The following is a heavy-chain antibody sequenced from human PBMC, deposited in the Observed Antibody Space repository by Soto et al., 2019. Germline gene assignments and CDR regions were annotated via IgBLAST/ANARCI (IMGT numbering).Heavy chain of an antibody. V-gene: IGHV4-39*01. CDR3: ARLGSSGWYQGSYSDY. Sequence: QLQLQESGPGLVKPSETLSLTCTVSGGSITRNNHYWGWIRQSPGKGLEWIGSILYSGSINYNPSLKSRVTISVETSKNQFSLKMSSVTAADTAVYYCARLGSSGWYQGSYSDYWGQGTLVTVSS. CDR2: ILYSGSI. D-gene: IGHD6-19*01. J-gene: IGHJ4*02. CDR1: GGSITRNNHY.